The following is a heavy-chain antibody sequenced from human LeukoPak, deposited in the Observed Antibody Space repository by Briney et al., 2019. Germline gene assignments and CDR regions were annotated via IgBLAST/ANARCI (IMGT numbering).Heavy chain of an antibody. CDR3: AKLVGYGSGSYNVDY. Sequence: GGSLRLSCAASGFTFSSYGMHWVRQAPGKGLEGVAFIRYDGSNKYYADSVKGRFTISRENSKNTLYLQMNSLRAEDTAVYYCAKLVGYGSGSYNVDYWGQGTLVTVSS. D-gene: IGHD3-10*01. V-gene: IGHV3-30*02. J-gene: IGHJ4*02. CDR1: GFTFSSYG. CDR2: IRYDGSNK.